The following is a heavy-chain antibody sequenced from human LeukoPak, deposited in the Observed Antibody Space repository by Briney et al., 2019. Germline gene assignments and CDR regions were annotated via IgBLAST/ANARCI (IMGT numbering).Heavy chain of an antibody. J-gene: IGHJ5*02. D-gene: IGHD3-16*01. CDR2: INYSGST. V-gene: IGHV4-34*01. CDR1: GGSFSGYY. CDR3: ARHYGP. Sequence: SETLSLTCAVYGGSFSGYYWSWIRQHPGKGLEWIGYINYSGSTYYNPSLKSRVIKSVDTSKNQFSLKLNSVTAADTAVYYCARHYGPRGQGTLVTVSS.